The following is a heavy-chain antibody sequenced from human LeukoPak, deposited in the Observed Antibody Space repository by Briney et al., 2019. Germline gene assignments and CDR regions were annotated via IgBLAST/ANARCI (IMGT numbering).Heavy chain of an antibody. CDR1: GFTFSSYG. J-gene: IGHJ4*02. D-gene: IGHD2-15*01. Sequence: GGSLRLSCAASGFTFSSYGMHWVRQAPGKGLEWVAVIWHDGRNKYYADSVKGRFTIPRDNSKNTLYLQVNSLRAEDTAVYYCARDRGSNDPIDYWGQGTLVTVSS. CDR2: IWHDGRNK. CDR3: ARDRGSNDPIDY. V-gene: IGHV3-33*01.